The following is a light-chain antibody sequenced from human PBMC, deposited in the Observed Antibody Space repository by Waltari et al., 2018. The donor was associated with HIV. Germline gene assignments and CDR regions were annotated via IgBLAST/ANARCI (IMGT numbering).Light chain of an antibody. CDR2: QDT. V-gene: IGLV3-1*01. Sequence: SYELTQPPSVSVSPGQTAPIPCSGDHLGDKYDSWYQQRPGQSPVLVIYQDTGRPSGIPERLSGSNSGNTATLTISGTQAMDEADYYCQAWDSSAVVFGGGTKLTVL. CDR3: QAWDSSAVV. CDR1: HLGDKY. J-gene: IGLJ2*01.